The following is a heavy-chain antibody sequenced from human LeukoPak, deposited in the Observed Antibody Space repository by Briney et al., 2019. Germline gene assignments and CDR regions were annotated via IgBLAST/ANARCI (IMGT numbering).Heavy chain of an antibody. D-gene: IGHD2-15*01. CDR2: ISYDGSNK. Sequence: GGSLRLSCAASGFTFSSYAMHWVRQAPGKGLEWVAVISYDGSNKYYADSVKGRFTFSRDNSKNTLYLQMNSLRAEDTAVYYCARSYCSGGSCYGNWFDPWGQGTLVTVSS. V-gene: IGHV3-30-3*01. CDR3: ARSYCSGGSCYGNWFDP. J-gene: IGHJ5*02. CDR1: GFTFSSYA.